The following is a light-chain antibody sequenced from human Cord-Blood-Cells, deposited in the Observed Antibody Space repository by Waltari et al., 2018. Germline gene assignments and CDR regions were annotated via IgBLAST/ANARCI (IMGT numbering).Light chain of an antibody. CDR1: QSISSW. J-gene: IGKJ1*01. CDR2: KAS. V-gene: IGKV1-5*03. Sequence: DIQMTQSPSTLSASVVDRVTITCRASQSISSWLAWYQQKPGKAPKILIYKASSLESGVPSRFSGSGSGTEFTLTISSLQPDDFATYYCQQYNSYSTFGQGTKVEIK. CDR3: QQYNSYST.